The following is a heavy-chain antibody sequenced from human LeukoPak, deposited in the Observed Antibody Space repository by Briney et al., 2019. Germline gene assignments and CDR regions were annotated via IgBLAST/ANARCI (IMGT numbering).Heavy chain of an antibody. J-gene: IGHJ5*02. D-gene: IGHD3-22*01. V-gene: IGHV1-69*13. CDR2: IIPIFGTP. CDR1: GGRFSSYI. Sequence: SVKVSCKTSGGRFSSYIINWVRQAPGEGLEWMGGIIPIFGTPNYAQKFHDRVTITADESTTTVYMELSSLRSEDTAVYYCARARYDSSGYYKAEPNWFDPWGQGTLIIVSS. CDR3: ARARYDSSGYYKAEPNWFDP.